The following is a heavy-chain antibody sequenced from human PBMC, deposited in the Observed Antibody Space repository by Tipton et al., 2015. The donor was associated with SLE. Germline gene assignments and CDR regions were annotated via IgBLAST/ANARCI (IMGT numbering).Heavy chain of an antibody. V-gene: IGHV3-30*18. CDR3: AKDQRRNRQQLLGFYFAY. D-gene: IGHD6-13*01. CDR1: GFIFSTYG. Sequence: SLRLSCAASGFIFSTYGMHWVRQAPGKGLEWVAVIWYDGSEKYYADSVKGRFTISRDNSKNTLYLQMDSLKTEDTALYYCAKDQRRNRQQLLGFYFAYWGQGTLVTVTS. J-gene: IGHJ4*02. CDR2: IWYDGSEK.